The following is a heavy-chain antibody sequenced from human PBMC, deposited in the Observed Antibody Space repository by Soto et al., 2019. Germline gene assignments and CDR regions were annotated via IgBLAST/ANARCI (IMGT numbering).Heavy chain of an antibody. J-gene: IGHJ6*02. V-gene: IGHV3-7*03. CDR3: ASLSSSWYKDYYYGMDV. D-gene: IGHD6-13*01. Sequence: YVDSVKGRFTISRDNAKNSLYLQMNSLRAEDTAVYYCASLSSSWYKDYYYGMDVWGQGTTVTVSS.